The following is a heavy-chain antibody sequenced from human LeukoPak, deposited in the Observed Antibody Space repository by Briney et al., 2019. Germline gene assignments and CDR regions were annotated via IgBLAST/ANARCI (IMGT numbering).Heavy chain of an antibody. D-gene: IGHD1-26*01. J-gene: IGHJ4*02. Sequence: SGGSLRLSCAASGFTFDDYGMSWVRQAPGKGLEWVSGINWNGGSTGYADSVKGRFTISRDNAQNSLYLQMNSLRAEDTALYYCARDVGWELFDYWGQGTLVTVSS. CDR3: ARDVGWELFDY. V-gene: IGHV3-20*04. CDR2: INWNGGST. CDR1: GFTFDDYG.